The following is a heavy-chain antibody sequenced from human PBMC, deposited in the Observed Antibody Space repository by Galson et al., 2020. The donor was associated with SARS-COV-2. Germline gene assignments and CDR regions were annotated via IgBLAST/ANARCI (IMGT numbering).Heavy chain of an antibody. V-gene: IGHV4-59*01. CDR2: IYYSGST. D-gene: IGHD3-9*01. J-gene: IGHJ3*02. CDR1: GGSISSYY. CDR3: ARAGVLRYFDWLEASDAFDI. Sequence: ETSETRSLTCTVSGGSISSYYWSWIRQPPGKGLEWIGYIYYSGSTNYNPSLKNRVTISVDTSKNQFSLKLSSVTAADTAVYYCARAGVLRYFDWLEASDAFDIWGQGTMVTVSS.